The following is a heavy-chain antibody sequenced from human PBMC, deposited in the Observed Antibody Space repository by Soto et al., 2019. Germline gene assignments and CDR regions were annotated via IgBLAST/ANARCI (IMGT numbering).Heavy chain of an antibody. V-gene: IGHV3-72*01. CDR1: GFTFSDNY. Sequence: GSLRLCCTGSGFTFSDNYIDWVRQAPGKGLEWVGRSRDKAQGYSTIYAASVKGRFTTSRDESKSSVYLQMNSLETEDTAIYYCVRTTYFSDSSVYTRFFDYWGQGTLVTVSS. D-gene: IGHD3-22*01. J-gene: IGHJ4*02. CDR2: SRDKAQGYST. CDR3: VRTTYFSDSSVYTRFFDY.